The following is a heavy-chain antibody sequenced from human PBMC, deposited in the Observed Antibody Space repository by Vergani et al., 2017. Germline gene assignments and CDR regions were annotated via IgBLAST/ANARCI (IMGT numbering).Heavy chain of an antibody. J-gene: IGHJ5*02. Sequence: QVQLQQWGAGLLKPSETLSLTCAVYGGSFSGYYWSWIRQPPGKGLEWVGEIKHSGSTKYNPSLKRRVTISVDTSKNQFALQLSSVTAADTAVYYCARGNWFDPWGQGTLVTVSS. CDR3: ARGNWFDP. CDR1: GGSFSGYY. CDR2: IKHSGST. V-gene: IGHV4-34*01.